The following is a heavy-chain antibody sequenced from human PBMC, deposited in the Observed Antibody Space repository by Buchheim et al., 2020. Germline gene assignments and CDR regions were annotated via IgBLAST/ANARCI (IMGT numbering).Heavy chain of an antibody. Sequence: QVQLQESGPGLVKPSQTLSLTCTVSGGYISSGSYYWSWIRQPAGKGLEWIGRIYTSGSTNYNPSLKSRVTISVDTSKNQLSLKLSSVTAADTAVYYCARWSFYYFDYWGQGTL. CDR1: GGYISSGSYY. J-gene: IGHJ4*02. D-gene: IGHD3-16*01. CDR3: ARWSFYYFDY. CDR2: IYTSGST. V-gene: IGHV4-61*02.